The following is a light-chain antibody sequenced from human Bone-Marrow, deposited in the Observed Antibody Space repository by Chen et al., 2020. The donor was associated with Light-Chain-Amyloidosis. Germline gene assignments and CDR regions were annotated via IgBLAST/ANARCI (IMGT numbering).Light chain of an antibody. CDR2: RDT. V-gene: IGLV3-25*03. Sequence: SYELTQPPSVSVSPGQTARLTCSGDDLPTKYAYWYQQKPGQAPVLVIHRDTERPSGISERFSGSSYGTTATLTISGVQAEDEADYHCQSADSSGTYEVIFGGGTKLTVL. CDR3: QSADSSGTYEVI. J-gene: IGLJ2*01. CDR1: DLPTKY.